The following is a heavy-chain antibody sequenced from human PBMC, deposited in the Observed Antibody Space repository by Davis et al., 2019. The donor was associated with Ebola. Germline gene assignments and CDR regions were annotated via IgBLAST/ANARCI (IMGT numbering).Heavy chain of an antibody. CDR2: INAYNGNT. CDR3: ARPFGQHCTSRGCYVSYWFDP. Sequence: AASVKVSCKASGYTFTSYGISWVRQAPGQGLEWMGWINAYNGNTNYAQNLQGRVTMTTDTSTSTAYMELRSLRSDDTAVYYCARPFGQHCTSRGCYVSYWFDPWGQGTLVTVSS. D-gene: IGHD2-2*01. J-gene: IGHJ5*02. V-gene: IGHV1-18*01. CDR1: GYTFTSYG.